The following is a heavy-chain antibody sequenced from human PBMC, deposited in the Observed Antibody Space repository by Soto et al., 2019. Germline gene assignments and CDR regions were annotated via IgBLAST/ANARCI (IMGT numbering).Heavy chain of an antibody. J-gene: IGHJ6*02. CDR1: GYTFAGYY. Sequence: ASVKVSCKASGYTFAGYYMHWVRQAPGQGLERMGWINPNSGGTNYAQKFQGWVTMTRDTSISTAYMELSRLRSDDTAVYYCAVTTDYYYYGMDVWGQGTTVTVSS. CDR3: AVTTDYYYYGMDV. V-gene: IGHV1-2*04. CDR2: INPNSGGT. D-gene: IGHD3-22*01.